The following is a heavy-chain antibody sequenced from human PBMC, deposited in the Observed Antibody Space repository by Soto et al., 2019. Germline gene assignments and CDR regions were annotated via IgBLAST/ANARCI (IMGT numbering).Heavy chain of an antibody. CDR1: GFTFSSYG. CDR2: ISYDGSNK. V-gene: IGHV3-30*18. Sequence: LRLSCAASGFTFSSYGMHWVRQAPGKGLEWVAVISYDGSNKYYADSVKGRFTISRDNSKNTLYLQMNSLRAEDTAVYYCAKSLPRSSSYDFWSGYFHGMDVWGQGTTVTVSS. J-gene: IGHJ6*02. D-gene: IGHD3-3*01. CDR3: AKSLPRSSSYDFWSGYFHGMDV.